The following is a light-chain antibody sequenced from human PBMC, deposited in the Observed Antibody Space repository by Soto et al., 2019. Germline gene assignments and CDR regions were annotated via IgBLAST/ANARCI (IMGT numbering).Light chain of an antibody. J-gene: IGKJ4*01. V-gene: IGKV1-33*01. CDR3: QQFDDLPLT. CDR1: HDIKKY. CDR2: DAS. Sequence: DIQMTQSPSSLSASVGVRVTITCQASHDIKKYLNWYQQKAHKVPKLLIHDASTLATGVPSRFTGSGSGTDFTLTINSLQPEDVATYYCQQFDDLPLTFGGGTKVDIK.